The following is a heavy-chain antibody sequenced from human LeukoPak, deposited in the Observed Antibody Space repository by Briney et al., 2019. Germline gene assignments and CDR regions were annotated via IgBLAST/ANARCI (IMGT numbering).Heavy chain of an antibody. D-gene: IGHD4-17*01. CDR1: GGSLSGYY. CDR2: INHSGAT. CDR3: ARGIYGVYYFDY. J-gene: IGHJ4*02. V-gene: IGHV4-34*01. Sequence: SETLSLTCAVYGGSLSGYYWSWIRQPPGKGLEWIGEINHSGATNYNPSLKSRVTIAVDTSKNQFSLRLSSVTAADTAMYYCARGIYGVYYFDYWGQGGLVTVSS.